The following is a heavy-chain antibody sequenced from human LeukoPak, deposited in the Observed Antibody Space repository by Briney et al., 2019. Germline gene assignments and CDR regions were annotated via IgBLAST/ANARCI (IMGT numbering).Heavy chain of an antibody. CDR2: IYPRDGST. J-gene: IGHJ4*02. Sequence: ASVKVSCKASGYTFTSNYIHWVRQAPGQGLEWMGMIYPRDGSTSYAQKFQGRVTVTRDTSASTVHMELSGLRSEDTAVYYCARDQEGFDYWGQGTLVTVTS. CDR3: ARDQEGFDY. V-gene: IGHV1-46*01. CDR1: GYTFTSNY.